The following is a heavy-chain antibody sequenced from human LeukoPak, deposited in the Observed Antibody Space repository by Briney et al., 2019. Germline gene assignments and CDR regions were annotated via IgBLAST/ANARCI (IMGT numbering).Heavy chain of an antibody. V-gene: IGHV4-34*01. J-gene: IGHJ4*02. Sequence: SETLSLTCAVYGGSFSGYYWSWIRQPPGKGLEWIGEINHSGSTNYNPSLKSRVTISVDTSKNQFSLKLSSVTAADTAVYYCARGRSSQNWGQGTLVTVSS. CDR1: GGSFSGYY. CDR3: ARGRSSQN. CDR2: INHSGST.